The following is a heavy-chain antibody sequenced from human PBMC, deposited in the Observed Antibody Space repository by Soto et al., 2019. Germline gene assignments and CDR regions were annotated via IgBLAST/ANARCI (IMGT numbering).Heavy chain of an antibody. CDR1: GFTLSNYW. J-gene: IGHJ6*02. V-gene: IGHV3-7*01. Sequence: EVQLVESGGGLVQPGGSLRLSCAASGFTLSNYWMSWVRQAPGKGLEWVANINQNGRDKYYVDSVKGRFTISRDNAKELLYLQMNSLRDEDTVVYYCAREHTTAVVNYGMDVWGQGTTVTVSS. D-gene: IGHD6-13*01. CDR2: INQNGRDK. CDR3: AREHTTAVVNYGMDV.